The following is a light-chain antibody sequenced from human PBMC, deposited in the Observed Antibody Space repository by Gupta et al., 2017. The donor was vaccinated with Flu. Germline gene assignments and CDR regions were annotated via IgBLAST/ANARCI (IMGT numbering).Light chain of an antibody. CDR3: GQCAAAPQT. V-gene: IGKV2-28*01. CDR2: FGS. CDR1: QSIRHSNGNSY. J-gene: IGKJ2*01. Sequence: VIPGGSASVYTRSRQSIRHSNGNSYFGWQRRKPGQTPQLLLYFGSKRPSGIPDRFSGSGSGTYFTLKITRMKAGCVVLYFCGQCAAAPQTLGEGTKLEIK.